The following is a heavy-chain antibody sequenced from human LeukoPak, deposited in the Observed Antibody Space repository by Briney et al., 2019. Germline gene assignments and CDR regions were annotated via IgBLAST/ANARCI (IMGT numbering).Heavy chain of an antibody. CDR2: MNPNSGNT. D-gene: IGHD3-10*01. V-gene: IGHV1-8*02. J-gene: IGHJ4*02. CDR3: ARVSDVLLWSGEFE. CDR1: GYTFTSYG. Sequence: EASVKVSCKASGYTFTSYGINWVRQATGQGLEWMGWMNPNSGNTGYAQKFQGRVTMTRNTSISTAYMELSSLRSEDTAVYYCARVSDVLLWSGEFEWGQGTLVTVSS.